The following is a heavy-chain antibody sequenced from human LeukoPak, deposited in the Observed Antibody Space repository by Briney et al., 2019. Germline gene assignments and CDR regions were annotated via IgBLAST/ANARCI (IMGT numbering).Heavy chain of an antibody. J-gene: IGHJ4*02. CDR1: GFTFSSYA. CDR2: IKQDGSEK. Sequence: GGSLRLSCAASGFTFSSYAMSWVRQAPGKGLEWVANIKQDGSEKYYVDSVKGRFTISRDNAKNSLYLQMNSLRAEDTAVYYCARVGNYYDSSGYYLSFDYWGQGTLVTVSS. D-gene: IGHD3-22*01. CDR3: ARVGNYYDSSGYYLSFDY. V-gene: IGHV3-7*03.